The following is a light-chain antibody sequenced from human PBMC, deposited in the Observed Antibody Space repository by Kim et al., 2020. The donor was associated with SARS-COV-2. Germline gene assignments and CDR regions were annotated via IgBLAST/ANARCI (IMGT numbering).Light chain of an antibody. Sequence: SVSPEQTASITCSGDKLGEKYACWYQQKPGQSPVLVIYQDSKRPSGIPERFSGSNSGNTATLTISGTQAMDEADYYCQAWDSSTVVFGGGTQLTVL. V-gene: IGLV3-1*01. J-gene: IGLJ2*01. CDR1: KLGEKY. CDR2: QDS. CDR3: QAWDSSTVV.